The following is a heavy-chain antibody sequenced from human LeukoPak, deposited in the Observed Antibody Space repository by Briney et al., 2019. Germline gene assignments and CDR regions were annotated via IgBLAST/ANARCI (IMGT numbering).Heavy chain of an antibody. Sequence: GGSLRLSSAASGFTFSSYSMNWVRQAPGKGREWGSYISSSSSTIYYADSVKGRFTISRDNAKNSLYLQMNRLRAEDTAVYYCARDTGSGSYSDYWGQGTLVTVSS. V-gene: IGHV3-48*01. CDR3: ARDTGSGSYSDY. CDR2: ISSSSSTI. D-gene: IGHD1-26*01. CDR1: GFTFSSYS. J-gene: IGHJ4*02.